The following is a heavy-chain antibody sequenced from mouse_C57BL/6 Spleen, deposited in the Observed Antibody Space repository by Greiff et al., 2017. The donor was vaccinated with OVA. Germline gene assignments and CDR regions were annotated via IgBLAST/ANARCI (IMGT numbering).Heavy chain of an antibody. CDR2: ISYDGSN. Sequence: EVQLVESGPGLVKPSQSLSLTCSVTGYSITSGYYWNWIRQFPGNKLEWMGYISYDGSNNYNPSLKNRISITRDTSKNQFFLKLNSVTTEDTATYYCARGGLLPPFAYWGQGTLVTVSA. J-gene: IGHJ3*01. CDR1: GYSITSGYY. D-gene: IGHD2-3*01. V-gene: IGHV3-6*01. CDR3: ARGGLLPPFAY.